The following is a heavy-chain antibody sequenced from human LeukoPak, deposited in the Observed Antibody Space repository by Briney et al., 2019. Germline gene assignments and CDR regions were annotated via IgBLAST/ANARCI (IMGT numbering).Heavy chain of an antibody. CDR2: IIPIFGTA. CDR3: ARDLRNFDCGGDCYTYTLDY. V-gene: IGHV1-69*13. J-gene: IGHJ4*02. D-gene: IGHD2-21*02. CDR1: GGTFSSYA. Sequence: GASVKVSCKASGGTFSSYAISWVRQAPGQGLEWMGGIIPIFGTANYAQKFQGRVTITADESTSTAYMELSSLRSEDTAVYYCARDLRNFDCGGDCYTYTLDYWGQGTLVTVSS.